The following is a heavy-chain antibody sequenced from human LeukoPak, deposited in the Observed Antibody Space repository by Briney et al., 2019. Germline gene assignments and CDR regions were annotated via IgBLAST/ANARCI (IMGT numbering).Heavy chain of an antibody. D-gene: IGHD2-15*01. V-gene: IGHV1-2*02. CDR2: INPNSGGT. Sequence: ASVKVSCKASGYTFTGYYMHWVRQAPGQGLEWMGWINPNSGGTNYAQKFQGRVTMTRDTSISTAYMELSRLRSDDTAVYYCAREYVRYSPFDYWGQGTLVTVSS. CDR3: AREYVRYSPFDY. CDR1: GYTFTGYY. J-gene: IGHJ4*02.